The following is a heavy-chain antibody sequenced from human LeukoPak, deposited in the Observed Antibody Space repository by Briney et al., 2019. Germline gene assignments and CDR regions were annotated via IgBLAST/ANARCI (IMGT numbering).Heavy chain of an antibody. J-gene: IGHJ3*02. V-gene: IGHV4-59*01. Sequence: ETLSLTCTVSGGSISSYYWSWIRQPPGKGLEWIGYIYYSGSTNYNPSLKSRVTISVDTSKNQFSLKLSSVTAADTAVYYCAREYDYGGNSDAFDIWGQGTMVTVSS. CDR1: GGSISSYY. CDR3: AREYDYGGNSDAFDI. CDR2: IYYSGST. D-gene: IGHD4-23*01.